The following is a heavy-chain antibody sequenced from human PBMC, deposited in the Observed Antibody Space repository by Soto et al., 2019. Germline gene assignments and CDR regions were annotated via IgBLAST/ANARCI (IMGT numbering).Heavy chain of an antibody. CDR2: IYWDDDK. J-gene: IGHJ6*03. Sequence: SGPAGEPTQTLTLTCTFSGFSLSTSGVGVGWIRQPPGKALEWLALIYWDDDKRYSPSLKSRLTITKDTSKNQVVLTMTNMDPVDTATYYCAHSHYYYYYMDVWGKGTTVTVSS. V-gene: IGHV2-5*02. CDR3: AHSHYYYYYMDV. CDR1: GFSLSTSGVG.